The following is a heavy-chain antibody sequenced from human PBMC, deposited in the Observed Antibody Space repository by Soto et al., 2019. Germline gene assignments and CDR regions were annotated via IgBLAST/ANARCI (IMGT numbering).Heavy chain of an antibody. D-gene: IGHD3-3*02. V-gene: IGHV3-30*04. CDR2: ISADSRVT. CDR1: GFTFSSYV. J-gene: IGHJ4*02. Sequence: QVQLVESGGGVVQPGRSLRLSCAASGFTFSSYVAHWVRQAPGKGLEWVAVISADSRVTYYTDCVKGRFTITRDNSKNILYLQMRSLRDEDTAVLCCAREGAFTHGACLDYWGQGTPVTGSS. CDR3: AREGAFTHGACLDY.